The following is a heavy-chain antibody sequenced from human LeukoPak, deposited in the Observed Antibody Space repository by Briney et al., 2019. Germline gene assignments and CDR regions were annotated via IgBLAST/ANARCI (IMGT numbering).Heavy chain of an antibody. D-gene: IGHD3-22*01. CDR3: ARHSTNGMIVVVTPYYFDY. CDR2: IYYSGST. Sequence: SETLSLTCTVSGGSISSSSYYWGWIRQPPGKGLEWIGSIYYSGSTYYNPSLKSRVTISVDTSKNQFSLKLSSVTAADTAVYYCARHSTNGMIVVVTPYYFDYWGQGTLVTVSS. J-gene: IGHJ4*02. V-gene: IGHV4-39*01. CDR1: GGSISSSSYY.